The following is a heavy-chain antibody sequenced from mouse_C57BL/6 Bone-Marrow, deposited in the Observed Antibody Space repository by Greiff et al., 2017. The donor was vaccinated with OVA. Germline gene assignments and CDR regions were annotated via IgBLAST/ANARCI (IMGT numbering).Heavy chain of an antibody. Sequence: VQLQQPGAELVKPGASVKLSCKASGYTFTSYWMHWVKQRPGQGLEWIGMIHPNSGSTNYNEKFKSKATLTVDKSSSTAYMQLSSLTSEDSAVYYCARVTTVLGDYWGQGTTLTVSS. V-gene: IGHV1-64*01. CDR1: GYTFTSYW. D-gene: IGHD1-1*01. J-gene: IGHJ2*01. CDR3: ARVTTVLGDY. CDR2: IHPNSGST.